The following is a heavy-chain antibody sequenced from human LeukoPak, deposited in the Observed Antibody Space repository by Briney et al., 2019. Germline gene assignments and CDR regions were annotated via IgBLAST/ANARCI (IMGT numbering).Heavy chain of an antibody. Sequence: ASVKVSCKASGYTFTSYAMNLVRQAPGQGLEWMGWINPNSGDTNYAQKFQGRVTITRDKSISTAYMELSRLRSDDTALYYCARPAFSGSYLGARYWGQGTLVTVPS. D-gene: IGHD1-26*01. CDR1: GYTFTSYA. J-gene: IGHJ4*02. CDR2: INPNSGDT. V-gene: IGHV1-2*02. CDR3: ARPAFSGSYLGARY.